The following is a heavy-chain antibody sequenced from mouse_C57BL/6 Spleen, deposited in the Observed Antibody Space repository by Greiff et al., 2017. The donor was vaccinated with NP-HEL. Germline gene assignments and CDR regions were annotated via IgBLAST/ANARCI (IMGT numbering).Heavy chain of an antibody. V-gene: IGHV1-53*01. D-gene: IGHD1-1*01. Sequence: QVQLQQPGTELVKPGASVKLSCKASGYTFTSYWMHWVKQRPGQGLEWIGNINPSNGGTNYNEKFKSKATLTVDTSSSTAYMQLSSLTSEDSAVYYCAREDYGSSYRWYFDVWGTGTTVTVSS. CDR1: GYTFTSYW. CDR3: AREDYGSSYRWYFDV. CDR2: INPSNGGT. J-gene: IGHJ1*03.